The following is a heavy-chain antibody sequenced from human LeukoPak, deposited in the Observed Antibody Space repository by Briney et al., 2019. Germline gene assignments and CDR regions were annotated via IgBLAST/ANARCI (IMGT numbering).Heavy chain of an antibody. CDR2: IKQDGSEK. CDR3: ARAARDPLLWFGELYGY. Sequence: PGGSLRLSCAASGFTFSSYWMSWVRQAPGKGLEWVANIKQDGSEKYYVDSVKGRFTISRDNAKNSLYLQMNSLRAEDTAVYYCARAARDPLLWFGELYGYWGQGTLVTVSS. J-gene: IGHJ4*02. CDR1: GFTFSSYW. V-gene: IGHV3-7*01. D-gene: IGHD3-10*01.